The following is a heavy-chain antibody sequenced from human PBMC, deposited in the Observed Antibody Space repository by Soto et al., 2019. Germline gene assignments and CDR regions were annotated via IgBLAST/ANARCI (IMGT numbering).Heavy chain of an antibody. D-gene: IGHD3-10*01. J-gene: IGHJ6*02. CDR1: GFTFSIYG. V-gene: IGHV3-30*18. CDR2: ISYDGSNK. Sequence: RLSCAASGFTFSIYGMHCVLQSPVNGLEWVAVISYDGSNKYYADSVKGRFTISRDNSKNTLYLQMNSLRAEDTAVYYCAKNLVTMVRGVRDYYYYGMDVWGQGTTVTVSS. CDR3: AKNLVTMVRGVRDYYYYGMDV.